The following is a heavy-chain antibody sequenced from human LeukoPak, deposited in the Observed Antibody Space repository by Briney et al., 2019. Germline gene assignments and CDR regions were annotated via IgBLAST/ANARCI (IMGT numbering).Heavy chain of an antibody. CDR1: GGSISSYY. CDR3: ARDLAAAGTMYFDY. J-gene: IGHJ4*02. V-gene: IGHV4-4*07. Sequence: SETLSLTCTVSGGSISSYYWSWIRQPAGKGLEWIGRIYTSGSTNYNPSLKSRVTMSVDTSKNQFSLKLSSVTAADTAVHYCARDLAAAGTMYFDYWGQGTLVTVSS. D-gene: IGHD6-13*01. CDR2: IYTSGST.